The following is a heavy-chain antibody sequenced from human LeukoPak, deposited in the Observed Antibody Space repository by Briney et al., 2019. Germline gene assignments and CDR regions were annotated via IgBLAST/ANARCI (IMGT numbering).Heavy chain of an antibody. V-gene: IGHV3-21*01. Sequence: GGSLTLSCAASGFTFSSYSMNWVRQAPGKGLEWVSSISSSSSYIYYPDSVKGRFTISRDNAKNSLYLQMNSLSAEDTAVYYCARPVATAMELDYWGQGTLVTVSS. CDR1: GFTFSSYS. J-gene: IGHJ4*02. CDR2: ISSSSSYI. D-gene: IGHD5-18*01. CDR3: ARPVATAMELDY.